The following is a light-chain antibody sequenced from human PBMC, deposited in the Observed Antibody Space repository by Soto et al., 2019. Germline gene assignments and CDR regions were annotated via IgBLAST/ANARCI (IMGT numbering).Light chain of an antibody. CDR1: QSVSSN. V-gene: IGKV3-15*01. CDR3: QQYNNWLPFT. CDR2: GAS. Sequence: EIVMTQSAATLSVSPGERATLSCRASQSVSSNLAWYQQKPGQAPRLLIYGASTRATGIPARFSGGGSGTEFTLTISNLQSEDFAVYYCQQYNNWLPFTFGSGTKVDI. J-gene: IGKJ3*01.